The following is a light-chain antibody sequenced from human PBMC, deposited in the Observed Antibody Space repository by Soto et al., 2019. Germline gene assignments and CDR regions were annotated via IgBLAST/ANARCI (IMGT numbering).Light chain of an antibody. Sequence: EIVMTQSPATLSVSPGERATLSCRASQNVKSDLAWYQQKRGQAPRLLIYGASTRATGIPARFSGSGSGTELTLTISSLQSGDFAVYYCQQYNNWPRTFGQGTKVDIK. J-gene: IGKJ1*01. CDR1: QNVKSD. CDR3: QQYNNWPRT. CDR2: GAS. V-gene: IGKV3-15*01.